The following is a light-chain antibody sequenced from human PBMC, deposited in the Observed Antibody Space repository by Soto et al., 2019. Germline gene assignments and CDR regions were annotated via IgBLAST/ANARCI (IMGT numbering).Light chain of an antibody. V-gene: IGLV2-23*02. CDR1: SSDVGSYNL. Sequence: VSGSPGQSITISCTGTSSDVGSYNLVSWYQQHPGKAPKLMIYEVSKRPSGVSNRFSGSKSGNTASLTISGLQAEDEADYYCCSYAGSSTPFVFGTGTKVTVL. CDR3: CSYAGSSTPFV. J-gene: IGLJ1*01. CDR2: EVS.